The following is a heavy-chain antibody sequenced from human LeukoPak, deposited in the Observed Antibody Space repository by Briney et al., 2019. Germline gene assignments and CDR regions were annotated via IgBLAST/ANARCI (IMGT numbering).Heavy chain of an antibody. CDR3: ARDRGDGYNHYFDY. V-gene: IGHV4-59*01. CDR2: IYYSGST. Sequence: SETLSLTCTVSGGSISSYYWSWIRQPPGKGLEWMGYIYYSGSTNYNPSLKGRVTISVDTSKNQFSLKLSSVTAADTAVYYCARDRGDGYNHYFDYWGQGTLVTVSS. J-gene: IGHJ4*02. D-gene: IGHD5-24*01. CDR1: GGSISSYY.